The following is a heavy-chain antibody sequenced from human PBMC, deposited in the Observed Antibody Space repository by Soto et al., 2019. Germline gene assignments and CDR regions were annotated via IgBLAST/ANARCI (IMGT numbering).Heavy chain of an antibody. CDR1: WFSLSTSGVG. Sequence: SAPTLVNPAQPLTLTCTFSWFSLSTSGVGVGWIRQPPGKALEWLALIYWDDDKRYSPSLKSRLTITKDTSKNQVVLTMTNMDPVDTATYYCALLTYYYDSSGYYSSAEYFQHWGQGTLVTVSS. D-gene: IGHD3-22*01. CDR2: IYWDDDK. CDR3: ALLTYYYDSSGYYSSAEYFQH. V-gene: IGHV2-5*02. J-gene: IGHJ1*01.